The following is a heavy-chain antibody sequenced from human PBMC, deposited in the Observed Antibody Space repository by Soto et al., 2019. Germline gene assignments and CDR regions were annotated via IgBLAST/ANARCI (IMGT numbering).Heavy chain of an antibody. CDR1: GGSISSYY. J-gene: IGHJ4*02. V-gene: IGHV4-4*07. Sequence: QVQLQESGPGLVKPSETLSLTCTVSGGSISSYYWSWIRQPAGKGLEWIGRIYTSGSTNYNPSLKSRVTMSVDTSKNQFSLKLSSVTAADTAVYYCARGGSIYSSSWYDYWGQGTLVTVSS. D-gene: IGHD6-13*01. CDR2: IYTSGST. CDR3: ARGGSIYSSSWYDY.